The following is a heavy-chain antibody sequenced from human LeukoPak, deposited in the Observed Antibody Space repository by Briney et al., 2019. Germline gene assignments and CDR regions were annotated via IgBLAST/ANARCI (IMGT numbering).Heavy chain of an antibody. J-gene: IGHJ4*01. CDR1: GFTFSGYA. Sequence: GGSLRLSCAASGFTFSGYAMTWVRQAPGKGLEWVSSITGSGDYTYYIDSVKGRFTISRDNSKNILYLQMNSLRGEDTALYYCAKDGLYYDGSAHVYYFDYWGHGTLVAVSS. CDR2: ITGSGDYT. D-gene: IGHD3-22*01. CDR3: AKDGLYYDGSAHVYYFDY. V-gene: IGHV3-23*01.